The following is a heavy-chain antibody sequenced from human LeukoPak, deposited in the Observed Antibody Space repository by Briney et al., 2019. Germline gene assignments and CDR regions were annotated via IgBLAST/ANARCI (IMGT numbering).Heavy chain of an antibody. J-gene: IGHJ4*02. Sequence: GRSLRLSCAASGFTFSSYAMHWVRQAPGKGLERVAVTSYDGSNKYYADSVKGRFTISRDNSKNTLYLQMNSLRAEDTAVYYCAREGYYDSSGYFTPIDYWGQGTLVTVSS. CDR1: GFTFSSYA. CDR3: AREGYYDSSGYFTPIDY. D-gene: IGHD3-22*01. CDR2: TSYDGSNK. V-gene: IGHV3-30*04.